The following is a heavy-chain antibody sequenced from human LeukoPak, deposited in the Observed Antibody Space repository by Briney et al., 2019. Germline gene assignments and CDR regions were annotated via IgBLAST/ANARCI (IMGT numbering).Heavy chain of an antibody. CDR2: INYRGDTT. D-gene: IGHD2-15*01. CDR1: GFTFSTYA. J-gene: IGHJ4*02. V-gene: IGHV3-23*01. Sequence: GGSLRLSCAASGFTFSTYAMSWVRQAPGKGLEWVLAINYRGDTTYYANSVKGRFTISRDNSKNTLFLQMSSLSAEDTAVYYCATGGGSDTFHYWGQGTLVTVSS. CDR3: ATGGGSDTFHY.